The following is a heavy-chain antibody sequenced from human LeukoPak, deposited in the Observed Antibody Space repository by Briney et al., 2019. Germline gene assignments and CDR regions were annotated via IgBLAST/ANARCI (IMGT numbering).Heavy chain of an antibody. V-gene: IGHV4-59*01. CDR2: IYYSGST. D-gene: IGHD5-18*01. J-gene: IGHJ4*02. CDR1: GVSISSYY. CDR3: ARGVDTAMVLGY. Sequence: AETLCLTCTVSGVSISSYYWSWIRQPPGKGLEWVGYIYYSGSTNYNPSLKSRVTISVDTSKNPFSLKLSSVTGADTAVYYCARGVDTAMVLGYWGQGTLVTVSS.